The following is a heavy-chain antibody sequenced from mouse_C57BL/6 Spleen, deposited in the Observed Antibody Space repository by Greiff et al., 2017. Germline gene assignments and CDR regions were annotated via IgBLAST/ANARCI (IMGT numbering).Heavy chain of an antibody. CDR3: AGIYYYGSSYVDYAMDY. Sequence: LVEPGASVKLSCKATGYTFTGYWIEWVKQRPGHGLEWIGEILPGSGSTNYNEKFKGKATFTADTSSNTAYMQLSSLTTEDSAIYYCAGIYYYGSSYVDYAMDYWGQGTSVTVSS. CDR1: GYTFTGYW. J-gene: IGHJ4*01. D-gene: IGHD1-1*01. CDR2: ILPGSGST. V-gene: IGHV1-9*01.